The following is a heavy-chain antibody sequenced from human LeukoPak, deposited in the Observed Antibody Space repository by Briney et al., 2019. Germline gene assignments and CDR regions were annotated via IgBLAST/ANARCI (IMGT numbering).Heavy chain of an antibody. Sequence: GASVKVSCKPSGYTFTVYYIHWVRQAPRQGLEWMGWINPTSGATNYAQKLQGRVTMTTDTSTSTAYMELSSLRSEDTAVYYCARDARHRYCSSTSCYRGWFDPWVQGTLVTVSS. D-gene: IGHD2-2*01. J-gene: IGHJ5*02. CDR1: GYTFTVYY. CDR2: INPTSGAT. V-gene: IGHV1-2*02. CDR3: ARDARHRYCSSTSCYRGWFDP.